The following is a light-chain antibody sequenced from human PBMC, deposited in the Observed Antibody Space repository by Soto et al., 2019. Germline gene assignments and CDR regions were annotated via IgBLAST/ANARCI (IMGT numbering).Light chain of an antibody. J-gene: IGKJ3*01. V-gene: IGKV3-20*01. Sequence: EIVLTQSPGTLSLSPGERATLSCSASQSVSSSYLAWYQQKPGQAPRLLIYGASSRATGIPDSFNGSEFGTDFTRTISRVEAEDSAVYYCQHYGSPPAFTFGRGTKVDIK. CDR2: GAS. CDR3: QHYGSPPAFT. CDR1: QSVSSSY.